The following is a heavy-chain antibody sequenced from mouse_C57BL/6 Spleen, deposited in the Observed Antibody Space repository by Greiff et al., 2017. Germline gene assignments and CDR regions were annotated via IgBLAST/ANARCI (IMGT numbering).Heavy chain of an antibody. J-gene: IGHJ3*01. V-gene: IGHV1-81*01. CDR1: GYTFTSYG. CDR3: ARSGATVVEPGKFAY. CDR2: IYPRSGNT. D-gene: IGHD1-1*01. Sequence: VQLVESGAELARPGASVKLSCKASGYTFTSYGISWVKQRTGQGLEWIGEIYPRSGNTYYNEKFKGKATLTADKSSSTAYMELRSLTSEDSAVYFCARSGATVVEPGKFAYWGQGTLVTVSA.